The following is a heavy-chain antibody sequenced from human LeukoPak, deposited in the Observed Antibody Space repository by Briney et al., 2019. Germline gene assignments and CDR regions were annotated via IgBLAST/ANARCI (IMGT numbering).Heavy chain of an antibody. CDR3: ARGRIQLWLPGNWFDP. D-gene: IGHD5-18*01. CDR2: TYYSGST. CDR1: GGSVSSGSYY. V-gene: IGHV4-61*01. Sequence: PSETLSLTCTVSGGSVSSGSYYWSWIRQPPGKGLEWIGYTYYSGSTNYNPSLKSRVTISVDTSKNQFSLKLSSVTAADTAVYYCARGRIQLWLPGNWFDPWGQGTLVTVSS. J-gene: IGHJ5*02.